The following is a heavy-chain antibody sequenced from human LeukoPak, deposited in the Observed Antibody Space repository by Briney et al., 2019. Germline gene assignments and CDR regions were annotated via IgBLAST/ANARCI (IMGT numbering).Heavy chain of an antibody. D-gene: IGHD4-17*01. CDR3: AGDRRADYGDDNWFDP. J-gene: IGHJ5*02. CDR1: GGSISSSSYY. CDR2: IYYSGST. Sequence: PSETLSLTCTVSGGSISSSSYYWGWIRQPPGKGLEWIGSIYYSGSTYYNPSLKSRVTISVDTSKNQFSLKLSSVTAADTAVYYCAGDRRADYGDDNWFDPWGQGTLVTVSS. V-gene: IGHV4-39*07.